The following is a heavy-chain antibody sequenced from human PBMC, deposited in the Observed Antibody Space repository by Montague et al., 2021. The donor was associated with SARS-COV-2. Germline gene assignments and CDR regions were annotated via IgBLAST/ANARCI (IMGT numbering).Heavy chain of an antibody. CDR2: XDWXSYK. CDR1: GFSLSTSGIC. J-gene: IGHJ4*02. Sequence: PALVKPTQTLTLTCTFSGFSLSTSGICVSWIRQPPGKALEWLALXDWXSYKYYSTSLKTRLTISKDTSKNQVVLTMTNMDPVDTATYYCARIFDSSWPTFDYWGQGTLVTVSS. D-gene: IGHD6-13*01. CDR3: ARIFDSSWPTFDY. V-gene: IGHV2-70*01.